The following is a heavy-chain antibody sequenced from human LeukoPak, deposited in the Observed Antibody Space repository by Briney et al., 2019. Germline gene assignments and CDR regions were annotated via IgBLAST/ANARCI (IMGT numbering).Heavy chain of an antibody. J-gene: IGHJ3*01. CDR3: AKDLYHDGSGWGALDV. Sequence: GGSLRLSCEASGLNFSTYGMHWVRQAPGKGLEWVSTISIIGGSTYYADSVKGRFTISRDNSKNTLYLQMNSLRAEDTAVYFCAKDLYHDGSGWGALDVWGQGTMVTVSS. V-gene: IGHV3-23*01. D-gene: IGHD3-22*01. CDR1: GLNFSTYG. CDR2: ISIIGGST.